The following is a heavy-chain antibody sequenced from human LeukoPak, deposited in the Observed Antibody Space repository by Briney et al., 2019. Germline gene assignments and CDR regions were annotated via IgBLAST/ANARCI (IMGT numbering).Heavy chain of an antibody. CDR1: GGTFSSYA. Sequence: SVKVSCKASGGTFSSYAISWVRQAPGQGLEWMGRIIPILGIANYAQKFQGRVTITADKSTSTAYMELSSLRSEDTAVYYCARASTSRGTTVTTYIDYWGQGTLVTVSS. V-gene: IGHV1-69*04. CDR3: ARASTSRGTTVTTYIDY. J-gene: IGHJ4*02. D-gene: IGHD4-17*01. CDR2: IIPILGIA.